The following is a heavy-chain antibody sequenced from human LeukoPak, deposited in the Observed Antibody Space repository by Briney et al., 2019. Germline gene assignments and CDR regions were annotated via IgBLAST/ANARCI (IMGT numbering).Heavy chain of an antibody. CDR2: ISAYNGNT. J-gene: IGHJ4*02. CDR3: ARDLGALAVAGSFDY. V-gene: IGHV1-18*04. D-gene: IGHD6-19*01. Sequence: GASVKVSCKASGYTFTSYGISWVRQAPAQELEWMGWISAYNGNTNYAQKLQGRVTMTTDTSTSTACMELRSLRSDDTAVYYCARDLGALAVAGSFDYWGQGTLVTVSS. CDR1: GYTFTSYG.